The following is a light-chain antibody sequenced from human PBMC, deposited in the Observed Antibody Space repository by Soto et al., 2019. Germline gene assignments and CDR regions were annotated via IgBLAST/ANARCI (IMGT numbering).Light chain of an antibody. CDR3: QQGTTLPPLT. V-gene: IGKV3-11*01. J-gene: IGKJ4*01. Sequence: EIVLTQSPATLSLSPGERATLSCRASQSVSSYLAWYQQKPGQAPRLLIYDASNRATGVPARFSGSGSETDFTLTISSLEPEDFAVYYCQQGTTLPPLTFGGGTKVEIK. CDR2: DAS. CDR1: QSVSSY.